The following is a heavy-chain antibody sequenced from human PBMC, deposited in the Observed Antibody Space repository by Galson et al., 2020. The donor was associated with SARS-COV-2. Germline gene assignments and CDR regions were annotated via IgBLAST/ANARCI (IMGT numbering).Heavy chain of an antibody. V-gene: IGHV4-59*01. CDR1: AAPMSSYY. D-gene: IGHD4-17*01. CDR3: ARDPAPLYGDNYYYGMDV. CDR2: ISYSGST. J-gene: IGHJ6*02. Sequence: ETSETLSLTCSVSAAPMSSYYRSWIRQHPGKGLEWIGYISYSGSTSYNPSLRSRVTISVDLSKNQLSLKVTSVTTADTAVYYCARDPAPLYGDNYYYGMDVWGRGTTVTVSS.